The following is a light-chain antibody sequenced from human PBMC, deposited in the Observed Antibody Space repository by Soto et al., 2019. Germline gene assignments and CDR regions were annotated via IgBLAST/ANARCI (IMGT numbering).Light chain of an antibody. CDR3: QQSYSGPPT. V-gene: IGKV1-39*01. CDR1: QNVAKF. Sequence: DIQVTQSPSSLSASLGDRVAITCRTSQNVAKFLNWYQQRPGKAPKLLILDVSSLQSGVPSRFSGSGSGTEFTLTISSLQPDDCVTYYCQQSYSGPPTFGQGTKVEIK. J-gene: IGKJ2*01. CDR2: DVS.